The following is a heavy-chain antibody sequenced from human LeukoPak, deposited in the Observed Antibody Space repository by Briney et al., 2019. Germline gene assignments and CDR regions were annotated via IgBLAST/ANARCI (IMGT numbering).Heavy chain of an antibody. CDR3: GTDQYYDSGSFLDY. D-gene: IGHD3-10*01. CDR1: GYTLTELS. V-gene: IGHV1-24*01. CDR2: FDPEDGDT. J-gene: IGHJ4*02. Sequence: ASVKVSCKVSGYTLTELSMHWVRQAPGKGLEWRGGFDPEDGDTIYAQKFQGTVTMTEDTSTTTAYMGLSSLRSEDTAVCYCGTDQYYDSGSFLDYWGEGTLVTVSS.